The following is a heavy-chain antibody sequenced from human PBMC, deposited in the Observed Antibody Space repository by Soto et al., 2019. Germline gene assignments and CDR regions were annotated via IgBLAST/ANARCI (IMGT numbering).Heavy chain of an antibody. Sequence: PGGSLRLSCAPSELTFSSYAMSWVRQAPGKGLEWVSAISGRGGSTYYADSVKGRFTISRDNAKNTLSLQMNSLRAEDTAVYYCVKVGTAAADYYYYDYGMAVWGKGTMVIVSS. J-gene: IGHJ6*04. CDR1: ELTFSSYA. CDR2: ISGRGGST. CDR3: VKVGTAAADYYYYDYGMAV. D-gene: IGHD6-13*01. V-gene: IGHV3-23*01.